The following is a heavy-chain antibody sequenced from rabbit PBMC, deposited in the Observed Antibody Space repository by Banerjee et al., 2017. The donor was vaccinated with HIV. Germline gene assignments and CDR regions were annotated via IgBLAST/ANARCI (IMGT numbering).Heavy chain of an antibody. V-gene: IGHV1S40*01. J-gene: IGHJ4*01. Sequence: QSLEESGGDLVKPGASLTLTCKASGLDFNSSYWICWVRQAPGKGLEWIGCIGTSSGSTWYASWAKGRFTISKTSSTTVTLQMTSLTAADTATYFCARNAGYADYGYAYYFNLWGPGTPRHRL. CDR3: ARNAGYADYGYAYYFNL. CDR2: IGTSSGST. D-gene: IGHD6-1*01. CDR1: GLDFNSSYW.